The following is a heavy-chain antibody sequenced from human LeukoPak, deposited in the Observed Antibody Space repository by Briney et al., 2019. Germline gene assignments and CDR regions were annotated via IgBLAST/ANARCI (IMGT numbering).Heavy chain of an antibody. J-gene: IGHJ4*02. Sequence: ASVNVSCKVSGYTLTELSMHWVRQAPGKGLEWMGGFDPEDGETIYAQKFQGRVTMTEDTSTDTAYMELSSLRSEDTAVYYCATSLDSGYYYDFDYWGQGTLVTVSS. CDR1: GYTLTELS. V-gene: IGHV1-24*01. D-gene: IGHD3-22*01. CDR3: ATSLDSGYYYDFDY. CDR2: FDPEDGET.